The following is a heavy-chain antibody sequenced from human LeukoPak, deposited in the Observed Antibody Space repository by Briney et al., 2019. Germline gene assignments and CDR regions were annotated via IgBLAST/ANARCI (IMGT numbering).Heavy chain of an antibody. V-gene: IGHV3-15*01. CDR3: TSLRGSSSQYFQY. D-gene: IGHD6-13*01. J-gene: IGHJ1*01. CDR1: GFTFSNAW. CDR2: IKSKTDGGTT. Sequence: PGGSLRLSCAASGFTFSNAWMIWVRQAPGKGLEWVGRIKSKTDGGTTDYAAPVKGRFTISRDDSKDTLYLQMNSLRTEDTAVYYCTSLRGSSSQYFQYWGQGTLVTVSS.